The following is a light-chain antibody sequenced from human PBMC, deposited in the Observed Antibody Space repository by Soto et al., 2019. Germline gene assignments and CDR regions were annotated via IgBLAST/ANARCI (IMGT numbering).Light chain of an antibody. J-gene: IGKJ2*01. Sequence: EIVMTQSPATLSVSPGEKATLSCRASQSVDNNLAWYQHKPGQPPRLLIYGSSSRATGIPARFSGSGSATNFKLTISSLQSEDLAVYHCQQYSDWPLTFGQGTKLEIK. CDR3: QQYSDWPLT. CDR2: GSS. CDR1: QSVDNN. V-gene: IGKV3-15*01.